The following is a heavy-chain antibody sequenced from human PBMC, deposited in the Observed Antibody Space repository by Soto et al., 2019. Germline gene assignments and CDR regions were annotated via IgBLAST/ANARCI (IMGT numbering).Heavy chain of an antibody. CDR3: ARDLMTTVSTAYYQYGMAV. CDR2: INAGSGNT. V-gene: IGHV1-3*01. CDR1: GYTFTGFS. J-gene: IGHJ6*02. D-gene: IGHD4-4*01. Sequence: ASVKVSCKASGYTFTGFSLHWVRQAPGQRLEWMGWINAGSGNTKYSQKFQGRVTITRDTSASTAYMELSSLTSEDTAVYYCARDLMTTVSTAYYQYGMAVWGQGTTVTVSS.